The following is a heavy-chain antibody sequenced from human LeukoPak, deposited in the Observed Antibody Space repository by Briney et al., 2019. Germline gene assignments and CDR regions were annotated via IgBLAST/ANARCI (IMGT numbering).Heavy chain of an antibody. CDR2: IIPIFGTA. CDR3: ARVNGDYEKTYYFDY. D-gene: IGHD4-17*01. Sequence: ASVKVSCKASGGTFSSYAISWVRQAPGQGLEWMGRIIPIFGTANYAQKLQGRVTMTTDTSTSTAYMELRSLRSDDTAVYYCARVNGDYEKTYYFDYWGQGTLVTVSS. J-gene: IGHJ4*02. CDR1: GGTFSSYA. V-gene: IGHV1-69*05.